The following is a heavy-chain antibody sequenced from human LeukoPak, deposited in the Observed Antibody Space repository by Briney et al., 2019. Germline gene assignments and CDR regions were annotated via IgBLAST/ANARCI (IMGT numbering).Heavy chain of an antibody. V-gene: IGHV3-7*01. D-gene: IGHD3-3*01. CDR3: ARDRPRPKLEWLLVSNLPNWFDP. CDR1: GFTFSSYW. CDR2: IKQDGSEK. Sequence: GGSLRLPCAASGFTFSSYWMSWVRQAPGKGLEWVANIKQDGSEKYYVDSVKGRFTISRDNAKNSLYLQMNSLRAEDTAVYYCARDRPRPKLEWLLVSNLPNWFDPWGQGTLVTVSS. J-gene: IGHJ5*02.